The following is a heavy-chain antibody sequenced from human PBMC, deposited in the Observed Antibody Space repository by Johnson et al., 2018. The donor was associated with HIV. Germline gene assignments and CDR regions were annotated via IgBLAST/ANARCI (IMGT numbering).Heavy chain of an antibody. CDR3: AGDRAWNYEGAFEI. CDR2: IRSKAYGGTT. Sequence: VQLVESGGGVVQPGRSLRLSCTASAFTFSNYGMNWVRQAPGKGLEWVGFIRSKAYGGTTEYAASVKGRFTISRDDSKSIAFLQMNRLSAEDTAVYYCAGDRAWNYEGAFEIWGQGTMVTVSS. D-gene: IGHD1-7*01. V-gene: IGHV3-49*04. J-gene: IGHJ3*02. CDR1: AFTFSNYG.